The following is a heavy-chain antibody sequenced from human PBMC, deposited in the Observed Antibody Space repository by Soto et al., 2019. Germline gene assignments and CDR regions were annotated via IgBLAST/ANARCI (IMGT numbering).Heavy chain of an antibody. J-gene: IGHJ6*03. Sequence: QVQLVQSGAEVKKPGASVKVSCKASGYTFTSYGISWVRQAPGQGLEWMGWFTSYNGNTNYAQNLQGRVTRTTDTSTSTAYMELRSLRSDDTAVYYCARLTFYDFWSGPRGPYYYYMDVWGKGTTVTVSS. CDR2: FTSYNGNT. D-gene: IGHD3-3*01. V-gene: IGHV1-18*01. CDR1: GYTFTSYG. CDR3: ARLTFYDFWSGPRGPYYYYMDV.